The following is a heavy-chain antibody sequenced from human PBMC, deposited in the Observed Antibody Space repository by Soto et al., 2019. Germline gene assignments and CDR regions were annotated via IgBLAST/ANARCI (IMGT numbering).Heavy chain of an antibody. V-gene: IGHV1-18*01. CDR1: GYPFTHYR. Sequence: ASVKVSCKSSGYPFTHYRITCVRLAPGQGLEWMGWISGYNGNTKYAEKFQGRVTMTTDTSTSTAHMELRSLRSDDTAVYYCAREGQAPYYYYGMDVWGQGTAVTVSS. CDR3: AREGQAPYYYYGMDV. J-gene: IGHJ6*02. CDR2: ISGYNGNT.